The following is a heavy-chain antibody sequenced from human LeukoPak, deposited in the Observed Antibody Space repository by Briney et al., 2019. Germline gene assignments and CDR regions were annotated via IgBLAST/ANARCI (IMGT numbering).Heavy chain of an antibody. Sequence: GGSLRLSCAASGFTFTSNSMNWVRQAPGKGLEWVSVISTGDEIHYAESVRGRFTIPRDSSSNTLSLHMNSLRVEDTAIYYCATSQGPGNHWFDPWGQGTLVTVSS. CDR3: ATSQGPGNHWFDP. V-gene: IGHV3-53*01. J-gene: IGHJ5*02. CDR1: GFTFTSNS. CDR2: ISTGDEI.